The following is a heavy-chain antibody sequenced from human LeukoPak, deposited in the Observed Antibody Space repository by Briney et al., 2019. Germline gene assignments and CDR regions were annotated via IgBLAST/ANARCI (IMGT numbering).Heavy chain of an antibody. D-gene: IGHD1-26*01. Sequence: GGSLRLSCAASGFAFSSYWMSWVRQAPGKGLGWVANIKHDGSDKYYVDSVKGRFTISRDNAENSLYLQMNSLRAEDTAMYYCARSQSLGYWGQGTLVTVSS. CDR3: ARSQSLGY. J-gene: IGHJ4*02. CDR2: IKHDGSDK. CDR1: GFAFSSYW. V-gene: IGHV3-7*01.